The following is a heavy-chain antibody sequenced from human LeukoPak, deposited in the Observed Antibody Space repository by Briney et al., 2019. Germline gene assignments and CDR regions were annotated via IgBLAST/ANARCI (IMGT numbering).Heavy chain of an antibody. CDR1: GFTLSSYT. D-gene: IGHD6-19*01. CDR3: ARDLRNSGWYGNIDY. V-gene: IGHV3-30-3*01. CDR2: ISYDGSNK. Sequence: GRSLRLSCAASGFTLSSYTMYCGRHAPGKGLEWVAVISYDGSNKYYAASGKGRFTFSRDNSKNPRYLQMNTLRADDRAVYYCARDLRNSGWYGNIDYWGQGTLVTVSS. J-gene: IGHJ4*02.